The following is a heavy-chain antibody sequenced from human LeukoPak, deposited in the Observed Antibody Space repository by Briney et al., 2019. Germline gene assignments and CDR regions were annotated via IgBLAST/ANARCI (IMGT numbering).Heavy chain of an antibody. J-gene: IGHJ4*02. CDR2: ISGSGGIT. CDR1: GFTLWSYA. Sequence: GGSLRLSCAASGFTLWSYAMSWVRQVPGKGLEWVSTISGSGGITYYADSVEGRFTISRDNSKNILYLQMNSLRAEDTAVYYCAKDRDYDFWSGYSESGRFDYWGQGTLVTVSS. V-gene: IGHV3-23*01. CDR3: AKDRDYDFWSGYSESGRFDY. D-gene: IGHD3-3*01.